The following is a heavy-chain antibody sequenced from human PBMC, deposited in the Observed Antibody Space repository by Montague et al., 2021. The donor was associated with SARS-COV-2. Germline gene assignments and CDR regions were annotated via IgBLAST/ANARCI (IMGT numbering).Heavy chain of an antibody. Sequence: SETLSLTCAVYGGSFSGYYWSWIRQPPGKGLEWIGEINHSGSTNYNPSLKSRVTISVDTSKNQFSLKLSSVTAADTAVYYCVRENILTGWGGMDVWGQGTTVTVSS. CDR1: GGSFSGYY. CDR3: VRENILTGWGGMDV. CDR2: INHSGST. V-gene: IGHV4-34*01. J-gene: IGHJ6*02. D-gene: IGHD3-9*01.